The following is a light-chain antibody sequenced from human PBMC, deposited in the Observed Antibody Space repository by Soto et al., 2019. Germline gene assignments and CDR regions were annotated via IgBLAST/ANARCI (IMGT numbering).Light chain of an antibody. Sequence: EIVLTQSPGTLSLSPGERATLAGRASQRFSSSYLAWYQHKPGQDPRLLRYGASTRATCIPDRFSGSGSGTDFTLTISRLEPAEWAGYSCQQHGISPITFGQGTQLAIK. CDR2: GAS. CDR1: QRFSSSY. J-gene: IGKJ2*01. V-gene: IGKV3-20*01. CDR3: QQHGISPIT.